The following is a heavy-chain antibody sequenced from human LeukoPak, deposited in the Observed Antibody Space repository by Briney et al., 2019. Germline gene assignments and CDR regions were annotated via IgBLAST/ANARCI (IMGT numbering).Heavy chain of an antibody. J-gene: IGHJ4*02. CDR3: GRQKYSSGWYVY. CDR1: GGSISSCY. CDR2: IYYSGST. D-gene: IGHD6-19*01. V-gene: IGHV4-59*08. Sequence: SETLSLTCTVSGGSISSCYWSWIRQPPGKGLEWVGYIYYSGSTNYNPSLKRRVTISVDTSKNQFSLKLSYVTAADTAVYYCGRQKYSSGWYVYWGQGTLVTVSP.